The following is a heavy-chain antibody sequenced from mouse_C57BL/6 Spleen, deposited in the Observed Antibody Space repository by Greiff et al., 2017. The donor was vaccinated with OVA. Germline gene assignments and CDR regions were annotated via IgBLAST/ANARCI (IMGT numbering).Heavy chain of an antibody. V-gene: IGHV2-6*03. Sequence: QVQLKESGPGLVAPSQSLSITCTVSGFSLTSYGVHWVRQPPGKGLEWLVVIWSDGSTTYNSALKSRLSISKDNSKSQVFLKMNSLQTEDTAMYYCARIYDYDGVGAMDYWGQGTSVTVSS. J-gene: IGHJ4*01. CDR2: IWSDGST. CDR1: GFSLTSYG. D-gene: IGHD2-4*01. CDR3: ARIYDYDGVGAMDY.